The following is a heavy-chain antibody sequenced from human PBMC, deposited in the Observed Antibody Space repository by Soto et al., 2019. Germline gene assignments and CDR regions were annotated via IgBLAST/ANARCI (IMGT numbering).Heavy chain of an antibody. CDR2: IYYSGST. CDR1: GGSISSGDYY. Sequence: QVQLQESGPGLVKPSQTLSLTCTVSGGSISSGDYYWSWIRQPPGKGLEWIGYIYYSGSTYYNPSLKSRVTISVDTSKNQFSLKLSSVTAADTAVYYCARVTLGYCSGGSCYSVYYFDYWGQGTLGTVFS. J-gene: IGHJ4*02. CDR3: ARVTLGYCSGGSCYSVYYFDY. D-gene: IGHD2-15*01. V-gene: IGHV4-30-4*01.